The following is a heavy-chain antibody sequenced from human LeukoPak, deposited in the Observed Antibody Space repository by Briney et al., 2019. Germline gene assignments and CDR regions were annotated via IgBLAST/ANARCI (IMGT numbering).Heavy chain of an antibody. CDR2: IYSGGST. CDR1: GFTVSSNH. J-gene: IGHJ4*02. Sequence: GGSLRLSCAASGFTVSSNHMSWVRQAPGKGLEWVSVIYSGGSTYYADSVKGRFTISRDNSKNTLYLQMNSLRAEDTAVYYCARDYYGDYPDYWGQGTLVTVSS. V-gene: IGHV3-66*01. CDR3: ARDYYGDYPDY. D-gene: IGHD4-17*01.